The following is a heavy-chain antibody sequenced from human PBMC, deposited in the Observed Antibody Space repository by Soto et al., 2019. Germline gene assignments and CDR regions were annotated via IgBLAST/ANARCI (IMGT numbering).Heavy chain of an antibody. J-gene: IGHJ3*02. D-gene: IGHD2-15*01. Sequence: ASVKVSCKASGYTFTGYYMHWVRQAPGQGLEWMGWINPNSGGTNYAQKFQGWVTMTRDTSISTAYMELSRLRSDDTAVYYCARILPGYCSGCSCYSIDAFDIWGQGTMVTVSS. CDR1: GYTFTGYY. V-gene: IGHV1-2*04. CDR2: INPNSGGT. CDR3: ARILPGYCSGCSCYSIDAFDI.